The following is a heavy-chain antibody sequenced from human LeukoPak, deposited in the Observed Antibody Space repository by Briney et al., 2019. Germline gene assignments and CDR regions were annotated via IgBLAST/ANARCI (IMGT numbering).Heavy chain of an antibody. Sequence: SETLSLTCAVSGGSFNGYYWSWIRQPPGKGLEWIGEINHSGSTNYNPSLKSRVTISVDTSKNQFSLKLSSVTAADTAVYYCASTDHGGGYDQGPGTLDYWGQGTLVTVSS. CDR3: ASTDHGGGYDQGPGTLDY. CDR2: INHSGST. CDR1: GGSFNGYY. V-gene: IGHV4-34*01. J-gene: IGHJ4*02. D-gene: IGHD5-12*01.